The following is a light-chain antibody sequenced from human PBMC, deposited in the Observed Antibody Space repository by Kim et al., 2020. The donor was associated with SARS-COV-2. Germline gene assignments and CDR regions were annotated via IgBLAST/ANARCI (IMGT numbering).Light chain of an antibody. V-gene: IGLV1-51*01. J-gene: IGLJ3*02. CDR2: DNN. CDR3: GTWDSSLSGLV. Sequence: GQKVTISCSGSSSNIGNKYVYWYQQLPGTAPKLLIYDNNKRPSGIPDRFSGSKSGTSATLGITGLQTGDEADYYCGTWDSSLSGLVFGGGTQLTVL. CDR1: SSNIGNKY.